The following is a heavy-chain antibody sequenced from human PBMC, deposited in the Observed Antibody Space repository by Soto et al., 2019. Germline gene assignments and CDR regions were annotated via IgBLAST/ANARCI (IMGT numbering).Heavy chain of an antibody. D-gene: IGHD6-13*01. J-gene: IGHJ3*02. CDR3: ARTLAAAGQIDAFDI. CDR2: VIPIFGTA. CDR1: GDTFSSYA. Sequence: SVKVSCKASGDTFSSYAISWVRQAPGQGLEWMGGVIPIFGTANYAQKFQGRVTITADESTSTAYMELSSLRSEDTAVYYCARTLAAAGQIDAFDIWGQGTMVTVSS. V-gene: IGHV1-69*13.